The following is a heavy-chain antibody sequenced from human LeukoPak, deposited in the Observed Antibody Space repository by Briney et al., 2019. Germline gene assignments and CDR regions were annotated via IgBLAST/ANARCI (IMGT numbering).Heavy chain of an antibody. V-gene: IGHV4-4*07. D-gene: IGHD6-6*01. CDR1: GGSISNFF. CDR3: ARTRSSSSEVDV. CDR2: VYTSGNT. Sequence: SETLSLTCTVSGGSISNFFWTWIRQPAGQGLEWIGRVYTSGNTNYNPSLKSRVTMSLDTSRNQFSLKLYSVTTADTAVYYCARTRSSSSEVDVWGKGTTVTVSS. J-gene: IGHJ6*04.